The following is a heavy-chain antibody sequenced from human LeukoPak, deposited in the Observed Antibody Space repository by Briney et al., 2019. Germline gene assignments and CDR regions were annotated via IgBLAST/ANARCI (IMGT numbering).Heavy chain of an antibody. Sequence: PSETLSLTCIVSGSSINSGYYWGWIRPPPGKGLEWIGTISDRGSTYNNPSLKSRVTISVDTSKNQLSLQLTSVTAADTAVYYCARLPGASRPRYYFDYWGQATLVTVSS. D-gene: IGHD6-6*01. CDR2: ISDRGST. CDR1: GSSINSGYY. J-gene: IGHJ4*02. CDR3: ARLPGASRPRYYFDY. V-gene: IGHV4-38-2*02.